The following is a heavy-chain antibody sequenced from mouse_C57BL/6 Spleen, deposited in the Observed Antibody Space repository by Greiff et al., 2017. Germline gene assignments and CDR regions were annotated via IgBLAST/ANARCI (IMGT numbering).Heavy chain of an antibody. CDR2: INPGSGGT. CDR3: ARGGTGGWFAY. Sequence: QVQLQQSGAELVRPGTSVTVSCKASGYAFTNYLIEWVKQRPGQGLEWIGVINPGSGGTNYNEKFKGKATLTADKSSSTADMQLSSLTSEDSAVYFCARGGTGGWFAYWGQGTLVTVSA. V-gene: IGHV1-54*01. J-gene: IGHJ3*01. CDR1: GYAFTNYL. D-gene: IGHD3-3*01.